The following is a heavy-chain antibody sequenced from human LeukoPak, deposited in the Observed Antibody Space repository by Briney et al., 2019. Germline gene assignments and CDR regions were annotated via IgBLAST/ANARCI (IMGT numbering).Heavy chain of an antibody. J-gene: IGHJ4*02. V-gene: IGHV4-34*01. CDR3: ARGIGGSYYGYFDY. CDR1: GGSFSGYY. CDR2: INNSGST. Sequence: SETLSLTCAVYGGSFSGYYWSWIRQPPGKGLEWIGEINNSGSTNYNPSLKSRVTISVDTSKKQFSLKLSAVTAADTAVYYCARGIGGSYYGYFDYWGQGTLVTVSS. D-gene: IGHD1-26*01.